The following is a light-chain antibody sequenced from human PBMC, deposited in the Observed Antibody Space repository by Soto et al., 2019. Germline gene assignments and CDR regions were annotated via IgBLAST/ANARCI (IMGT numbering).Light chain of an antibody. CDR3: TSWTTSATMI. J-gene: IGLJ2*01. V-gene: IGLV2-14*03. CDR2: DVN. Sequence: QSVLTQPASVFESPGQSITISCTGTSSYIGAYNFVSWYQQHPGKAPKLMLYDVNIRPSGVSNRFSGSKSGNTASLTISGLQAEDEADYYCTSWTTSATMIFGGGTKVTVL. CDR1: SSYIGAYNF.